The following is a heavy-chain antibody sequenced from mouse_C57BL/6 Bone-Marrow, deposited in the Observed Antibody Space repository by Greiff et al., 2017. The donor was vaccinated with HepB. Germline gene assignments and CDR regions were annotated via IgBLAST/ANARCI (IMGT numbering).Heavy chain of an antibody. Sequence: EVKVVESGGGLVKPGGSLKLSCAASGFTFSSYTMSWVRQTPEKRLEWVATISGGGGNTYYPDSVKGRFTISRDNAKNTLYLQMSSLRSEDTALYYCARPLDDGYHGGFAYWGQGTLVTVSA. CDR2: ISGGGGNT. D-gene: IGHD2-3*01. CDR3: ARPLDDGYHGGFAY. CDR1: GFTFSSYT. J-gene: IGHJ3*01. V-gene: IGHV5-9*01.